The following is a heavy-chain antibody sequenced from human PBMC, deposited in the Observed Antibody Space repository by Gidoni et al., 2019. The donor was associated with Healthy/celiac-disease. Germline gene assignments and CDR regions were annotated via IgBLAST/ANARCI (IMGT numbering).Heavy chain of an antibody. CDR2: ITHTGST. D-gene: IGHD3-22*01. CDR3: ARGRYHDRSGFPY. Sequence: QVQLQQWGAGLVKPSETLSLTCARSGPPVSGYYGSWIRQSPGRGLEWIAEITHTGSTNYKPSLRSRVTISVDASKNQFSLQLRSVTAADTAVYYCARGRYHDRSGFPYWGQGTLVTVSS. CDR1: GPPVSGYY. J-gene: IGHJ4*02. V-gene: IGHV4-34*01.